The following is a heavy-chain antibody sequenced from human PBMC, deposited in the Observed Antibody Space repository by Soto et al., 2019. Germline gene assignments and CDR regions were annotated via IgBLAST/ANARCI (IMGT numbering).Heavy chain of an antibody. CDR2: ISGSGGGT. D-gene: IGHD1-26*01. CDR1: GFTFSSYA. Sequence: GGSLRLSCAASGFTFSSYAMTWVRQAPGKGLEWVSGISGSGGGTYYADSVKGRFTISRDNSKSTLYLQMNSLRAEDTAVYYCAKVSLGATTITDYYYYGMDVWGQGATVTVSS. J-gene: IGHJ6*02. V-gene: IGHV3-23*01. CDR3: AKVSLGATTITDYYYYGMDV.